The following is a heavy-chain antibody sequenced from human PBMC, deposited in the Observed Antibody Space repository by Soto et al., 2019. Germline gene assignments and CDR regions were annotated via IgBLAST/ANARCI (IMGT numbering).Heavy chain of an antibody. V-gene: IGHV1-18*01. CDR2: ISAYNGNT. Sequence: QVQLVQSGAEVKKPGASVKVSCKASGYTFASYAISWLRQAPGQGLEWMGWISAYNGNTNYAQKLQGRVTLTTDTRTSTAYMELRILRSDDTAVYYCARDPPPPDYWGQGTLVTVSS. J-gene: IGHJ4*02. CDR3: ARDPPPPDY. CDR1: GYTFASYA.